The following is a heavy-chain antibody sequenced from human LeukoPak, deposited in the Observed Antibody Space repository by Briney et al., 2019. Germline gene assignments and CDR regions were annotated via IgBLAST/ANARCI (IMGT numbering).Heavy chain of an antibody. V-gene: IGHV1-2*02. J-gene: IGHJ5*02. CDR1: GYTFTAYY. CDR3: ARGRSSAVALNWFDP. D-gene: IGHD6-19*01. CDR2: IIPSSSAT. Sequence: GASVKVSCRASGYTFTAYYMHWLRQVPGQGPEWMGWIIPSSSATYCAQRFQGRVTMTRDTSISTAYMELTNLTSDDTATYYCARGRSSAVALNWFDPWGQGTLVTVSS.